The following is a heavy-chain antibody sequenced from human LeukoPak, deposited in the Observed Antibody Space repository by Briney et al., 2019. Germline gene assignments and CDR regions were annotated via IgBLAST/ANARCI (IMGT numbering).Heavy chain of an antibody. CDR3: ARDSPVPLYGMDV. Sequence: SETLSLTCTVSGGSISSYYWSWIRQPPGKGLEWIGYIYYSGSTNYNPSLKSRVTIPVDTSKNQFSLKLSSVTAADTAVYYCARDSPVPLYGMDVWGQGTTVTVSS. V-gene: IGHV4-59*01. J-gene: IGHJ6*02. CDR2: IYYSGST. CDR1: GGSISSYY. D-gene: IGHD6-6*01.